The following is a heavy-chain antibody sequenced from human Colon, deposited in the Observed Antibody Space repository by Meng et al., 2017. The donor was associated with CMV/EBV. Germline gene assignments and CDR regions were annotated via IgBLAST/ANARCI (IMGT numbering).Heavy chain of an antibody. V-gene: IGHV3-74*01. CDR2: LKGEGCIG. D-gene: IGHD3/OR15-3a*01. J-gene: IGHJ4*02. CDR3: VRGGYDFWTDYLHY. CDR1: GFTWSGFC. Sequence: SGFTWSGFCIYGVRQAPGRGVGGVWRLKGEGCIGYYADTEKGRYTISGDNAKTTLYLQMNSLGVEDTATYYCVRGGYDFWTDYLHYWGQGALVTVSS.